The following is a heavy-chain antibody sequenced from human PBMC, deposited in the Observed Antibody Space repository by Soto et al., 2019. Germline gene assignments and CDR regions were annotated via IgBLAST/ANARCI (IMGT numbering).Heavy chain of an antibody. J-gene: IGHJ6*03. CDR3: ARDLGPHSSSGDLYYYYYMDV. Sequence: GGSLRLSCAASGFTFGDYGMSWVRQAPGKGLEWVSGINWNGGSTGYADSVKGRFTISRDNAKNSLYLQMNSLRAEDTSLYYCARDLGPHSSSGDLYYYYYMDVWGKWTPFTV. D-gene: IGHD6-13*01. V-gene: IGHV3-20*04. CDR1: GFTFGDYG. CDR2: INWNGGST.